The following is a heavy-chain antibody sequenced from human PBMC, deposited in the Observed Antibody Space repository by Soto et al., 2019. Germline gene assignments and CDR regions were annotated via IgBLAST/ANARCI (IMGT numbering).Heavy chain of an antibody. CDR2: FSGSSGNS. D-gene: IGHD5-12*01. CDR1: GYTFSSSI. J-gene: IGHJ4*02. Sequence: GGSLRLSCAGSGYTFSSSIMSWVRQAPGKGLEWVSTFSGSSGNSYYADSAKGRFTISRDNSKNTLYLQMNSLRAEDTALYYCAKRGHNFFGYWGQGTLVTVSS. CDR3: AKRGHNFFGY. V-gene: IGHV3-23*01.